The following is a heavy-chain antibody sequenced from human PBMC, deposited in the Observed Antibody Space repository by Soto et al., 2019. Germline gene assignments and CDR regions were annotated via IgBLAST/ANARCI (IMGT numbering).Heavy chain of an antibody. CDR3: PRVGYSSSWPFDS. J-gene: IGHJ4*02. CDR1: GFTFTNAW. CDR2: IKTNTEGGTT. D-gene: IGHD6-13*01. Sequence: EVQLVESGGGLVKPGGSLRLSCAASGFTFTNAWMNWVRQAPGEGLEWVARIKTNTEGGTTDYAAPVKGRFTISRDDSKKMLYLQMNNLKTEDGAVYYCPRVGYSSSWPFDSWGQGTLVTVSS. V-gene: IGHV3-15*07.